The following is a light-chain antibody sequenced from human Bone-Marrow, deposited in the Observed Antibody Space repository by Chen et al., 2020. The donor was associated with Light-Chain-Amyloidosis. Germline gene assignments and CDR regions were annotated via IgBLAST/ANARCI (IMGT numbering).Light chain of an antibody. V-gene: IGLV3-25*03. CDR1: DLPTKY. CDR2: RDT. Sequence: SYELTQPPSVSVSAGQTARITCSGDDLPTKYAYWYQQKPGQAPVLVIHRDTERPSGISERFSGSSSGTTATLTISGVQAEDEADYHCQSADSSGTYEVIFGGVTKLTVL. J-gene: IGLJ2*01. CDR3: QSADSSGTYEVI.